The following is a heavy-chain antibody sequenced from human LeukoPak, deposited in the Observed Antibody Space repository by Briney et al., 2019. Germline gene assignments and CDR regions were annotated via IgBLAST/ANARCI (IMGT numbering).Heavy chain of an antibody. Sequence: GGSLRLSCAASGFTFSSYGMHWVRQAPGKGLEWVAVISYDGSNKYYADSVKGRFTISRDNSKNTLYLQMNSLRAEDTAVYYCAKSFDDTSSYSSSWYYFDYWGQGTLVTVSS. CDR2: ISYDGSNK. CDR3: AKSFDDTSSYSSSWYYFDY. CDR1: GFTFSSYG. J-gene: IGHJ4*02. V-gene: IGHV3-30*18. D-gene: IGHD6-13*01.